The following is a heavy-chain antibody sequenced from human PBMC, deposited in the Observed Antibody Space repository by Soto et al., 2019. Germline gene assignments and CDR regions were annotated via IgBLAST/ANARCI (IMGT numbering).Heavy chain of an antibody. CDR1: GYSISSGYY. J-gene: IGHJ4*02. CDR2: IYHSGST. Sequence: SETLSLTCAVSGYSISSGYYWGWIRQPPGKGLEWIGSIYHSGSTYYNPSLKSRGTISVDTSKNQFSLKLSSVTAADTAVYYCARVENTPMGYGPDYWGQGTLVTVSS. V-gene: IGHV4-38-2*01. CDR3: ARVENTPMGYGPDY. D-gene: IGHD5-18*01.